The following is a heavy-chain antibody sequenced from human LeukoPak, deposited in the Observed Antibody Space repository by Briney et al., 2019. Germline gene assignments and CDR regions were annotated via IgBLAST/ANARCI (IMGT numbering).Heavy chain of an antibody. D-gene: IGHD5-18*01. V-gene: IGHV1-2*02. Sequence: ASVKVSCNASGYTFTGYYMHWVRQAPGQGLEWMGWINPNSGGTNYAQKFQGRVTMTRDTSISTAYMELSRLRSDDTAVYYCARAGYSYGEPFDYWGQGTLVTVSS. CDR2: INPNSGGT. CDR1: GYTFTGYY. J-gene: IGHJ4*02. CDR3: ARAGYSYGEPFDY.